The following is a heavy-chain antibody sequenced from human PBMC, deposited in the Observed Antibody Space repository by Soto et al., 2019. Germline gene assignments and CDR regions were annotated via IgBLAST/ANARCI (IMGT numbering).Heavy chain of an antibody. D-gene: IGHD3-3*01. CDR2: IKQDGSEK. J-gene: IGHJ6*02. V-gene: IGHV3-7*03. Sequence: GGSLRRSCAASGFTFSSYWMSWVRQAPGKGLEWVANIKQDGSEKYYVDSVKGRFTISRDNAKDSLYLQMNSLRAEDTAVYYCARELITIFGVVTNYGMDVWGQGTTVTVSS. CDR1: GFTFSSYW. CDR3: ARELITIFGVVTNYGMDV.